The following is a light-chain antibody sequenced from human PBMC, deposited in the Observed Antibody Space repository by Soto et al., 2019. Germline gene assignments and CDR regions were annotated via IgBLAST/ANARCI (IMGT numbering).Light chain of an antibody. Sequence: QSALTQPASVSGSPGQSITISCTGTSSDVGAYDYVSWYQQNPGKAPKLIISEVSDRPSGVSNRFSSSKSGNTASLTISGLQAEDEADYFCSSYTTTNTLWVFGGGTKLTVL. V-gene: IGLV2-14*01. J-gene: IGLJ3*02. CDR1: SSDVGAYDY. CDR2: EVS. CDR3: SSYTTTNTLWV.